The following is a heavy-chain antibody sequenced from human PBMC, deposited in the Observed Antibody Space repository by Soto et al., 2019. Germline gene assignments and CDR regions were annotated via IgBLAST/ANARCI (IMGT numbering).Heavy chain of an antibody. CDR3: ARGVQLWLQTGYGMDV. Sequence: PWETLSLTCTVSGGSISSYYWSWIRQPPGKGLEWIGYIYYSGSTNYNPSLKSRVTISVDTSKNQFSLKLSSVTAADTAVYYCARGVQLWLQTGYGMDVWGQGTTVTVSS. J-gene: IGHJ6*02. CDR2: IYYSGST. D-gene: IGHD5-18*01. CDR1: GGSISSYY. V-gene: IGHV4-59*01.